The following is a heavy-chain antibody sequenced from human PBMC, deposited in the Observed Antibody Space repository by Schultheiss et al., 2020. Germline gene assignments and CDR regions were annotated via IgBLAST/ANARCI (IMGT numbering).Heavy chain of an antibody. CDR3: ARVHLRGPYNWFDP. J-gene: IGHJ5*02. D-gene: IGHD1-26*01. CDR1: GHTFTDYD. Sequence: ASVKVSCKASGHTFTDYDMHWVRQAPGQGLEWMGWINPNSGAINYAQKFQGRVTMTRDTSISTASMELSRLRSDDTAVYYCARVHLRGPYNWFDPWGQGTLVTVSS. V-gene: IGHV1-2*02. CDR2: INPNSGAI.